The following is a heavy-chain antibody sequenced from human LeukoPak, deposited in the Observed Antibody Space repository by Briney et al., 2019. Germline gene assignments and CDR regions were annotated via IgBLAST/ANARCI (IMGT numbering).Heavy chain of an antibody. CDR3: AKEWRGYSGYDFDY. Sequence: GGSLRLSCAASGFTFSNYAMSWVGQATGKGLEWVSAISGSGGSTYYADAVKGRFTISRDNSKNTLYLQMNSLRAEDTAVYYCAKEWRGYSGYDFDYWGQGTLVTVSS. J-gene: IGHJ4*02. D-gene: IGHD5-12*01. CDR2: ISGSGGST. V-gene: IGHV3-23*01. CDR1: GFTFSNYA.